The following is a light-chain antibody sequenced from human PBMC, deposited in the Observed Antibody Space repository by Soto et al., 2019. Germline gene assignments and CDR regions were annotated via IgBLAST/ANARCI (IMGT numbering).Light chain of an antibody. J-gene: IGKJ1*01. CDR3: QHCGNSPQT. V-gene: IGKV3-20*01. CDR1: QSVSSSY. CDR2: GAS. Sequence: EIVLTQSPGTLSLSPGERATLSCRASQSVSSSYLAWYQQKPGQAPRLLIYGASTRATGIPDRFSGSGSGTDFTLTISRLEPEDFAVYYCQHCGNSPQTFGQGTKVEIK.